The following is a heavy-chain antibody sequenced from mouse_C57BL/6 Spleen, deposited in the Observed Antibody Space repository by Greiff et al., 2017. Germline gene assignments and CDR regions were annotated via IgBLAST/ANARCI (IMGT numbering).Heavy chain of an antibody. V-gene: IGHV1-82*01. CDR1: GYAFSSSW. CDR2: IYPGDGDT. J-gene: IGHJ3*01. D-gene: IGHD2-3*01. Sequence: QVQLQQSGPELVKPGASVKISCKASGYAFSSSWMNWVKQRPGKGLVWIGRIYPGDGDTNYNGKFKGKATLTADKSSSTAYMQLSSLTSEDSAVYFCADGYYVFAYWGQGTLVTVSA. CDR3: ADGYYVFAY.